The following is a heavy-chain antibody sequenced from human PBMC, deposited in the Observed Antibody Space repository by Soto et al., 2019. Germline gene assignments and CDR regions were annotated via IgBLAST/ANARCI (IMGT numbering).Heavy chain of an antibody. J-gene: IGHJ6*02. CDR2: IWCDGSNK. Sequence: GGTLRLSCAGLGFTFSSYGMHWVRQAPGKGVESVAVIWCDGSNKYYADSAKSRFTISRDNSKNTLYLQMNSLRAEDTAVYYCARGGGVAVAPDYYYYYAMAVWGQGTTVTVSS. CDR1: GFTFSSYG. CDR3: ARGGGVAVAPDYYYYYAMAV. D-gene: IGHD6-19*01. V-gene: IGHV3-33*01.